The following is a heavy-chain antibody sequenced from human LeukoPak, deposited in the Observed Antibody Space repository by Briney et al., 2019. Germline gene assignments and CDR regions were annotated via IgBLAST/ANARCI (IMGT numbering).Heavy chain of an antibody. CDR1: GGSFSGYY. J-gene: IGHJ5*02. CDR3: ARGDGSGSGRWFDP. V-gene: IGHV4-34*01. D-gene: IGHD3-10*01. Sequence: SETLSLTCAVYGGSFSGYYWSWIRQPPGKGLEWIGEINHSGSTNYNPSLKGRVTISVDRSKNQFSLNLNFVTAADTALYYCARGDGSGSGRWFDPWGQGTLITVSS. CDR2: INHSGST.